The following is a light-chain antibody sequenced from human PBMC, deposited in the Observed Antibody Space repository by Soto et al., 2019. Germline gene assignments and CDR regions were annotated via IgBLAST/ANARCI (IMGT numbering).Light chain of an antibody. CDR1: SSDVGGYNS. V-gene: IGLV2-11*01. Sequence: QSVLTQPRSVSGSPGQSVTISCTGASSDVGGYNSVSWYQQHPVKAPKLMIYDVNKRPSGVPDRFSGSKSGNTASPTISGLQTEDEADYYCCSYAGTSYVFGTGTKVTVL. CDR2: DVN. CDR3: CSYAGTSYV. J-gene: IGLJ1*01.